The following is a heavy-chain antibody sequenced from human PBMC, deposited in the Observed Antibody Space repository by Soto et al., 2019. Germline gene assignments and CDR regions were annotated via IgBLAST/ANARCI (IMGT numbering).Heavy chain of an antibody. V-gene: IGHV3-11*01. CDR2: ISSSGSTI. J-gene: IGHJ6*04. CDR3: ARVPYSSSSIVLDV. D-gene: IGHD6-6*01. CDR1: GFTFSDYY. Sequence: GGSLRLSCAASGFTFSDYYMSWIRQAPGKGLEWVSYISSSGSTIYYADSVKGRFTISRDNAKNSLYLQMNSLRAEDTAVYYCARVPYSSSSIVLDVWGKGTTVTVSS.